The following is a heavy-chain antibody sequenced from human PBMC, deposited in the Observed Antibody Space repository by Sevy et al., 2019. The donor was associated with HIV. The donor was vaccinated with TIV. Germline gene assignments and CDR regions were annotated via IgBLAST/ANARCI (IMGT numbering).Heavy chain of an antibody. CDR2: IKQDGSEK. J-gene: IGHJ6*03. CDR1: GFTFSSYW. V-gene: IGHV3-7*01. D-gene: IGHD3-22*01. CDR3: ARDLYDSSGYYYDYYYMDV. Sequence: GGSLRLSCAASGFTFSSYWMSWVRQAPGKGLEWVANIKQDGSEKYYVDSVKGRFTISRDNAKNSLYLQMNSLRAEDTAGYYCARDLYDSSGYYYDYYYMDVWGKGTTVTVSS.